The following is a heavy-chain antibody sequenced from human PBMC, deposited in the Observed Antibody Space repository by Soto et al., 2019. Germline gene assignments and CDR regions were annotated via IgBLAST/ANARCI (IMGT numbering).Heavy chain of an antibody. J-gene: IGHJ6*02. Sequence: HPGGSLRLSCAASGFSFSSYAMSWVRQAPGKGLEWVSCMSAGGVSTFHADSVKGRFTISRDNSKNTLYLQMNSLRAEDTAVYYCAKDSYGSGTGYFYGMDVRGQGTTVTVSS. D-gene: IGHD3-10*01. V-gene: IGHV3-23*01. CDR2: MSAGGVST. CDR3: AKDSYGSGTGYFYGMDV. CDR1: GFSFSSYA.